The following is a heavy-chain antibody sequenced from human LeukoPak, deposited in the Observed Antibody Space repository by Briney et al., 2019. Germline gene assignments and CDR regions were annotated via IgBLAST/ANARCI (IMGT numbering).Heavy chain of an antibody. Sequence: PGGSLRLSCVASGFTFSSYAMGWVRQAPGKGLEWVSAISGSGVTTHYAGSVEGRFSISRDNSKNTLYLQMDSLRAEDTALYYCAKRVVVGATSPYSDFQDWGQGTLVTVSS. J-gene: IGHJ1*01. CDR1: GFTFSSYA. CDR3: AKRVVVGATSPYSDFQD. V-gene: IGHV3-23*01. D-gene: IGHD1-26*01. CDR2: ISGSGVTT.